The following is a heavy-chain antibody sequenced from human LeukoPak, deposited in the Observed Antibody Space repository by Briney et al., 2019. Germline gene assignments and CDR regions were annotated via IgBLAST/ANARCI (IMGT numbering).Heavy chain of an antibody. J-gene: IGHJ3*02. V-gene: IGHV4-59*12. CDR2: IYYSGST. Sequence: TSETLSLTCTVSGGSISSYYWSWIRQPPGKGLEWIGYIYYSGSTNYNPSLKSRVTISVDKSKNQFSLKLSSVTAADTAVYYCARGYGSGSYNAFDIWGQGTMVTVSS. CDR1: GGSISSYY. CDR3: ARGYGSGSYNAFDI. D-gene: IGHD3-10*01.